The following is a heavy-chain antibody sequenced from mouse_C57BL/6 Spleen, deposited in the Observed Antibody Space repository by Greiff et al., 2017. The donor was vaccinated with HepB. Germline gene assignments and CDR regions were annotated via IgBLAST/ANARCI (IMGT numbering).Heavy chain of an antibody. CDR2: IYPGDGDT. V-gene: IGHV1-80*01. CDR1: GYAFSSYW. J-gene: IGHJ4*01. D-gene: IGHD1-1*01. CDR3: ARYYYGIYYAMDY. Sequence: VQLQQSGTELVKPGASVKISCKASGYAFSSYWMNWVKQRPGKGLEWIGQIYPGDGDTNYNGKFKGKATLTADNSSSTAYMQRSSLTSDDSAVYFCARYYYGIYYAMDYWGQGTSVTVSS.